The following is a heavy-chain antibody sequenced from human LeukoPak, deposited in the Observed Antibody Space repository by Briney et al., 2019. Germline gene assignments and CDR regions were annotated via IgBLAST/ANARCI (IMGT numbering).Heavy chain of an antibody. V-gene: IGHV3-74*01. J-gene: IGHJ4*02. CDR2: INSDGSST. Sequence: GGSLRLSCAASGFTFSSYWMHWVRQAPGKGLVWVSRINSDGSSTSYADSVKGRFTISRDNAKNTLYLQMNSLRAEDTAVYYCASRNYGDNIDYWGQGTLVTVSS. D-gene: IGHD4-17*01. CDR1: GFTFSSYW. CDR3: ASRNYGDNIDY.